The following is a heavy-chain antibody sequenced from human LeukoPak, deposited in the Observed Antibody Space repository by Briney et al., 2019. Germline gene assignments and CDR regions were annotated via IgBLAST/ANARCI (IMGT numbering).Heavy chain of an antibody. V-gene: IGHV3-74*01. CDR3: VRDSSLLY. D-gene: IGHD6-13*01. J-gene: IGHJ4*02. CDR2: INPDGSYT. Sequence: GGSLRLSCAASGFTLSAHWMYWVRQDPGKGLVGVSRINPDGSYTSYADSVKGRFTISRDHAKNTLYLQMDSLRAEDTAVYYCVRDSSLLYWGQGALVIVSS. CDR1: GFTLSAHW.